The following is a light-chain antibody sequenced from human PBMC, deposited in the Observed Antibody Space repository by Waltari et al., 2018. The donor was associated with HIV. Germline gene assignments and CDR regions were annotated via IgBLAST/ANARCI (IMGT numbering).Light chain of an antibody. Sequence: QPPLTQPAPVSGSPGNPTTISSTGTSSGVGSSNLVSWYQQHPGKAPKLMIYEVNERPSGVSNRFSGSKSGNTASLTVSGLQAEDEAHYYCCSYAGRGAVFGGGTKVTVL. J-gene: IGLJ3*02. CDR1: SSGVGSSNL. CDR2: EVN. CDR3: CSYAGRGAV. V-gene: IGLV2-23*02.